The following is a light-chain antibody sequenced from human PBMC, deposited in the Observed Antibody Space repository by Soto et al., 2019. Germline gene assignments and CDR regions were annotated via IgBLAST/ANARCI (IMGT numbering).Light chain of an antibody. Sequence: EIVLTQSPGTLSLSPGERATLSFRASQRVTSNYLAWYQQKPGQAPRLLIYGTSSRATRIPDRFSGSGSGTDFTFTISRLEPEDFAVYYCQQYGTSPRTFGQGTKVDIK. V-gene: IGKV3-20*01. CDR3: QQYGTSPRT. CDR1: QRVTSNY. J-gene: IGKJ1*01. CDR2: GTS.